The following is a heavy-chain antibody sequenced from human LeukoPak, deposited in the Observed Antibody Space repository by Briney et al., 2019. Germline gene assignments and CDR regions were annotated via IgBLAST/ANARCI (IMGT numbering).Heavy chain of an antibody. CDR3: ARHRGFTYGDY. CDR1: GGSFSGYY. J-gene: IGHJ4*02. Sequence: SETLSLTCAVYGGSFSGYYWSWIRQPPGKGLEWIGEVTHTGTTNYNPSLKSRGTISVGTSKNQFSLKLNSVTAADTAVYYCARHRGFTYGDYWGQGTLVTVSS. CDR2: VTHTGTT. V-gene: IGHV4-34*01. D-gene: IGHD5-18*01.